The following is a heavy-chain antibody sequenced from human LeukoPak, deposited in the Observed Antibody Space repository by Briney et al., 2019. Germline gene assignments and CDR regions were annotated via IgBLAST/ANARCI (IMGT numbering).Heavy chain of an antibody. Sequence: PSETLSLTCTVSSGSISSGSYYWSWIRQPAGKGLEWIGRIYTSGSTNYNPSLKSRVTISVDTSKNQFSLKLSSVTAADTAVYYCARGRYGTISRGWFDPWGQGTLVTVSS. V-gene: IGHV4-61*02. CDR1: SGSISSGSYY. CDR2: IYTSGST. J-gene: IGHJ5*02. CDR3: ARGRYGTISRGWFDP. D-gene: IGHD1-14*01.